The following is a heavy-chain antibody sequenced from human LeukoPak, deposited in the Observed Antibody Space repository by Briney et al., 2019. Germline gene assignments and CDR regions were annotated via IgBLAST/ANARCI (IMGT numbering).Heavy chain of an antibody. V-gene: IGHV3-21*01. CDR3: AKDIWSQIPYYFDY. Sequence: PGGSLRLSCAASGFTFSTYSMNWVRQAPGKGLEWVSSISSSSSYIYYADSVKGRFTISRDNAKDSLYLQMNGLRAEDTAVYYCAKDIWSQIPYYFDYWGQGTLVTVSS. CDR1: GFTFSTYS. CDR2: ISSSSSYI. D-gene: IGHD3-16*01. J-gene: IGHJ4*02.